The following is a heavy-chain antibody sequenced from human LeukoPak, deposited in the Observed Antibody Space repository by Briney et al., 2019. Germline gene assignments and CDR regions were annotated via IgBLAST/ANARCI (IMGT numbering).Heavy chain of an antibody. CDR1: GYTFTSYG. V-gene: IGHV1-18*01. D-gene: IGHD3-10*01. J-gene: IGHJ6*02. Sequence: ASVKVSCKASGYTFTSYGISWVRQAPEQGLEWMGWISAYNGNPNYAQKLQGRVTMTTDTSTSTAYMELRSLRSDDTAVYCCATDPYYYGSGSYLESLYYYYYGMDVWGQGTTVTVSS. CDR3: ATDPYYYGSGSYLESLYYYYYGMDV. CDR2: ISAYNGNP.